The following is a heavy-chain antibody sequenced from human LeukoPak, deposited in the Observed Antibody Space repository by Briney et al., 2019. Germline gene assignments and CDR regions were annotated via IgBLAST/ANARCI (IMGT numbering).Heavy chain of an antibody. CDR3: ATLVGARNWFDP. CDR1: GFTFRDSA. Sequence: SVKVSCKASGFTFRDSAVQWVRQARGQGLEWIGWIAVGSGHTDFAQNFQERVTITRDMSTNTAYMELSSLRYEDTAVYYCATLVGARNWFDPWGQGTLVTVSS. J-gene: IGHJ5*02. CDR2: IAVGSGHT. V-gene: IGHV1-58*01. D-gene: IGHD1-26*01.